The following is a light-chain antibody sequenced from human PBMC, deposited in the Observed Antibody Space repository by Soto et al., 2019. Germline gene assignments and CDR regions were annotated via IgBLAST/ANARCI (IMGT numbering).Light chain of an antibody. J-gene: IGKJ5*01. V-gene: IGKV1-27*01. Sequence: DIQMTQSPSSLSASVGDRVTITCRASQGISNFLAWYQQKPGKVPKLLISAASTLQSGVPSRFSGSGSGTDFTLTITGVQPEDVATYYCQKYSSVITFGQGTRLEIK. CDR2: AAS. CDR1: QGISNF. CDR3: QKYSSVIT.